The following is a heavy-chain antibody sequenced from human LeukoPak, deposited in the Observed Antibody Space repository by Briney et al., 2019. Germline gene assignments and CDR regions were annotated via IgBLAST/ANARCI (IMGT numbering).Heavy chain of an antibody. V-gene: IGHV1-18*01. D-gene: IGHD1-7*01. CDR2: ISAYNGNT. J-gene: IGHJ6*03. Sequence: ASVKVSCKASGYTFTSYGISWVRQAPGQGLEWMGWISAYNGNTSYAQKLQGRVTMTTDTSTSTAYMELRSLRSDDTAVYYCARDRWLELLSVGIRDYYYYMDVWGKGTTVTVSS. CDR3: ARDRWLELLSVGIRDYYYYMDV. CDR1: GYTFTSYG.